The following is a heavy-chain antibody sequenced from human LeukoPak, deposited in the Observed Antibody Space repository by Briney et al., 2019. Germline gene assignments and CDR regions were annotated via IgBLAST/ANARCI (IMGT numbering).Heavy chain of an antibody. Sequence: GGSLRLSCAASGFTFSTYAITWVRQAPGKGLEGVSGISGSGASTYYADSVEGRFTISRDNAKNSLYLQMNSLRAEDTAVYYCARDKIVGATHFDYWGQGTLVTVSS. V-gene: IGHV3-23*01. CDR2: ISGSGAST. CDR3: ARDKIVGATHFDY. D-gene: IGHD1-26*01. CDR1: GFTFSTYA. J-gene: IGHJ4*02.